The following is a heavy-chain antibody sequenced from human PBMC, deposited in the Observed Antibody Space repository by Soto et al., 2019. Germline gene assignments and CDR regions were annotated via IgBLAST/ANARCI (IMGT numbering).Heavy chain of an antibody. Sequence: GESLKISCKGSGYTFTNYWIGWVRQMPGKGLEWMGIIYPGDSDTKYNPSFQGQVTISADKSITTTYLQWSSLRASDTAIYYCAASIFYYGMDVWGQGTTVTVSS. CDR3: AASIFYYGMDV. V-gene: IGHV5-51*01. J-gene: IGHJ6*02. CDR1: GYTFTNYW. CDR2: IYPGDSDT.